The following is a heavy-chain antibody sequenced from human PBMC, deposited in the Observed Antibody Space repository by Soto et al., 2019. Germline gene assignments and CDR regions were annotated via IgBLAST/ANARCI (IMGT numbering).Heavy chain of an antibody. V-gene: IGHV4-34*01. J-gene: IGHJ3*02. CDR2: INQSGST. Sequence: SETLSLTCAVYGGSFSGYYWSWIRQPPGKGLEWVGEINQSGSTNYNPSLKSRVTISVDTSKNQFSLKLSSVTAADTAVYYCARKYYYDSSGYYYGAFDIWGKGTMGTVSS. D-gene: IGHD3-22*01. CDR1: GGSFSGYY. CDR3: ARKYYYDSSGYYYGAFDI.